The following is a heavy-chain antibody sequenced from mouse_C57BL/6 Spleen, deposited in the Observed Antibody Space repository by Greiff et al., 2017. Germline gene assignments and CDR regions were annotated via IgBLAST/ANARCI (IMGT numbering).Heavy chain of an antibody. CDR1: GYSITSGYD. Sequence: VQGVESGPGMVKPSQSLSLTCTVTGYSITSGYDWHWIRHFPGNKLEWMGYISYSGSTNYNPSLKSRISITHDTSKNHFFLKLNSVTTEDTATYYCARADYGNYYFDYWGQGTTLTVSS. D-gene: IGHD2-1*01. CDR2: ISYSGST. CDR3: ARADYGNYYFDY. V-gene: IGHV3-1*01. J-gene: IGHJ2*01.